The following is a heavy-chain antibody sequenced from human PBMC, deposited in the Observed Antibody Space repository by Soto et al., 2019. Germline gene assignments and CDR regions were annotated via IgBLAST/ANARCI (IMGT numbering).Heavy chain of an antibody. D-gene: IGHD3-22*01. CDR3: ARGPTYYYDSSGYYFDY. CDR1: GGTFSSYA. J-gene: IGHJ4*02. CDR2: IIPIFGTA. V-gene: IGHV1-69*13. Sequence: SVKVSCKASGGTFSSYAISWVRQAPGQGLEWMGGIIPIFGTANYAQKFQGRVTITADESTSTAYMELSSLRSEDTAVYYCARGPTYYYDSSGYYFDYWGQGTLVTVSS.